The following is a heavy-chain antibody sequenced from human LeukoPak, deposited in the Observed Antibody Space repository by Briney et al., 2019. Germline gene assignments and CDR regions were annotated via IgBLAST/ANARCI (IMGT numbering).Heavy chain of an antibody. CDR1: GFTFSSYW. CDR3: ARLSLLGNAFDI. D-gene: IGHD1-26*01. V-gene: IGHV3-7*01. Sequence: GGSLRLSCAASGFTFSSYWMSWVRQAPGKGLEWVANIKQGGSEKYYVDSVKGRFTISRENAKNSLYLQMNSLRAEDTAVYYCARLSLLGNAFDIWGQGTMVTVSS. J-gene: IGHJ3*02. CDR2: IKQGGSEK.